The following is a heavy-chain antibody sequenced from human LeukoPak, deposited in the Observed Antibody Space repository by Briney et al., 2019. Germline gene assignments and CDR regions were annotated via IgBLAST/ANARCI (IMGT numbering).Heavy chain of an antibody. V-gene: IGHV4-30-4*01. D-gene: IGHD2-21*01. J-gene: IGHJ4*02. Sequence: PSXTXSLTCTVSGGSINSADYYCSWIRQLPGQGLEWIGYIYYTGNTYYSPSLKSRVTISADTSKNQFSLRLSSVTAADTAVYYCARASVVLHQFDYWGQGTLVTVSS. CDR2: IYYTGNT. CDR1: GGSINSADYY. CDR3: ARASVVLHQFDY.